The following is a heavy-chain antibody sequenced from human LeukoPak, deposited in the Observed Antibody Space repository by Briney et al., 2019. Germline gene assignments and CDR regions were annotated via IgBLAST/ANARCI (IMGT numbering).Heavy chain of an antibody. D-gene: IGHD1-26*01. CDR2: IYYGGST. CDR1: GGSISTYF. CDR3: ASWSGSFLGY. Sequence: SETLSLTCTVSGGSISTYFWSWIRQPPGEGLEWIGYIYYGGSTNYNPSLQSRATISVDTSKNQFSLKLSSVTAADTAVYYCASWSGSFLGYWDQGTLVTVSS. J-gene: IGHJ4*02. V-gene: IGHV4-59*01.